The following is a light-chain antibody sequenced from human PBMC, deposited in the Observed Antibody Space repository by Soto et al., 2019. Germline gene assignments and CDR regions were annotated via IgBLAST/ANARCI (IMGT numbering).Light chain of an antibody. CDR2: AAS. Sequence: DIQMTQSPSSLSASVGYRVTITCRASQSISSYLNWYQQKPGKAPKLLIYAASSLQSGVPSRFSGSGSGTEFTLTISSLQPEDFATYYCQQLNSYPLTFGQGTRLEIK. CDR3: QQLNSYPLT. CDR1: QSISSY. J-gene: IGKJ5*01. V-gene: IGKV1-39*01.